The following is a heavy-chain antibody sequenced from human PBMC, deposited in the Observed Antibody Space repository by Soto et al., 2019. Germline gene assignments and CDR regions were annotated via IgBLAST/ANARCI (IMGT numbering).Heavy chain of an antibody. CDR3: ARRKERSGPHYFLY. Sequence: ASVKVSCKASGYTFTTYDVSWVRQASGQGLEWMGWMNPSNGNTGYAQKFQGRVTMTRNTSISTVYMELSGLRPDDTAVYYCARRKERSGPHYFLYSGQAPRVTVS. V-gene: IGHV1-8*02. J-gene: IGHJ4*02. D-gene: IGHD6-25*01. CDR2: MNPSNGNT. CDR1: GYTFTTYD.